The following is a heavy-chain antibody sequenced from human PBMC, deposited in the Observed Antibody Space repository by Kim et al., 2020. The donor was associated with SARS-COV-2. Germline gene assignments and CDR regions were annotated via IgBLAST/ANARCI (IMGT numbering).Heavy chain of an antibody. CDR1: GGSISSSSYY. D-gene: IGHD3-22*01. J-gene: IGHJ5*02. Sequence: SETLSLTCTVSGGSISSSSYYWGWIRQPPGKGLEWIGSIYYSGSTYYNPSLKSRVTISVDTSKNQFSLKLSSVTAADTAVYYCARPEGYYYDSSDWFDPWGKETMVTVSS. CDR3: ARPEGYYYDSSDWFDP. CDR2: IYYSGST. V-gene: IGHV4-39*01.